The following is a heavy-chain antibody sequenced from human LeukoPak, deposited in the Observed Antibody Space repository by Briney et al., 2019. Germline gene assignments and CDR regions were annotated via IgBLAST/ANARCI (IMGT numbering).Heavy chain of an antibody. CDR2: ISGSGGST. V-gene: IGHV3-23*01. CDR1: GFTFSSYG. CDR3: ARGVMITLGGPQPFDY. D-gene: IGHD3-16*01. Sequence: GGTLRLSCAASGFTFSSYGMSWVRQAPGKGLEWVSAISGSGGSTYYADSVKGRFTISRDNSKNTLYLQMGSLRAEDMAVYYCARGVMITLGGPQPFDYWGQGTLVTVSS. J-gene: IGHJ4*02.